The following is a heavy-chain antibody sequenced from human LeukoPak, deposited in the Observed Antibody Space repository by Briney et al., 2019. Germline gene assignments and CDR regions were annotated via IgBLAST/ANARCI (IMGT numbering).Heavy chain of an antibody. D-gene: IGHD1-26*01. CDR1: GFTFSSYA. J-gene: IGHJ4*02. CDR3: AKVKVGATRVLDY. CDR2: ISGSGGST. V-gene: IGHV3-23*01. Sequence: GGSLRLSCAASGFTFSSYAMSWVRQAPGRGLEWVSAISGSGGSTYYADSVKGRFTISRDNSKNTLYLQMNSLRAEDTAVYYCAKVKVGATRVLDYWGQGTLVTVSS.